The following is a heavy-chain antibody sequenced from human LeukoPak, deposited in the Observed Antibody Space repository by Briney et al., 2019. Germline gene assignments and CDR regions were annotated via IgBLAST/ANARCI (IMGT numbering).Heavy chain of an antibody. CDR3: ARDLGGPGEQWLVPGY. CDR1: GYTFTGYY. V-gene: IGHV1-2*02. Sequence: ATVKVSCKASGYTFTGYYMHWVRPAPGQGLEWMVWINPNSGGTNYAQKFQGRVTMTRDTSISTAYMELSRLRSDDTAVYYCARDLGGPGEQWLVPGYWGQGTLVTVSS. CDR2: INPNSGGT. D-gene: IGHD6-19*01. J-gene: IGHJ4*02.